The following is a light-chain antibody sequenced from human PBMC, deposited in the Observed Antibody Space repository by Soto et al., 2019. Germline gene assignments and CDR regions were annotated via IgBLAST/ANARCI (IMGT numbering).Light chain of an antibody. J-gene: IGLJ2*01. Sequence: QSVLTQPTSASGSLGQSVTISCTGTSGDVAHYNYVSWYQQQPGKAPKLMIYEVTKRPSGVPDRFSGSKSGNTASLTVSGLQAEDEADYYCSSYVDSFSVIFGGGTKLTVL. CDR2: EVT. CDR3: SSYVDSFSVI. V-gene: IGLV2-8*01. CDR1: SGDVAHYNY.